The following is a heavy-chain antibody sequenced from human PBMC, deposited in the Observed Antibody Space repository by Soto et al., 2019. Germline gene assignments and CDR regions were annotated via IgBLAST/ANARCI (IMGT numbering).Heavy chain of an antibody. Sequence: GGSLRLSCAASGFTFSSYGMHWVRQAPGKGLEWVAVISYDGSNKYYADSVKGRFTISRDNSKNTLYLQMNSLRAEDTAVYYCAKDRGVAVLRFLEWLSMRGGAFDIWGQGTMVTVSS. D-gene: IGHD3-3*01. CDR3: AKDRGVAVLRFLEWLSMRGGAFDI. CDR2: ISYDGSNK. V-gene: IGHV3-30*18. CDR1: GFTFSSYG. J-gene: IGHJ3*02.